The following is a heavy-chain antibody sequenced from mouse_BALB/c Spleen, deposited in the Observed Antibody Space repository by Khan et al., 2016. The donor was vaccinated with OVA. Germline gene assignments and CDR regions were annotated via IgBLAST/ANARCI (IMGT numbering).Heavy chain of an antibody. V-gene: IGHV5-12-1*01. D-gene: IGHD3-3*01. Sequence: EVELVESGGGLVKPGESLKLSCAASGFAFSSYDMSWVRQTPEKRLEWVAYISSGGGSTYYPDTVKGRFTISRDNAKNILYLQMGSLKSEDTAMYYWARHSGTWFAYWGQGTLVTVSA. J-gene: IGHJ3*01. CDR1: GFAFSSYD. CDR2: ISSGGGST. CDR3: ARHSGTWFAY.